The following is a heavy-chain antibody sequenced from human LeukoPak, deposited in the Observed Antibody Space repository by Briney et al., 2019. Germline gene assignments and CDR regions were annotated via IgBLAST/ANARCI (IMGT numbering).Heavy chain of an antibody. CDR1: GGSISNSSYY. CDR3: ARLVVTASSDGLDV. Sequence: ASETLSLTCTVSGGSISNSSYYWGWIRQPPGKGLGWIGSIYYSGSTYYNPSLKSRVTISVDTSKNQFSLKLSSVTAADTAVYYCARLVVTASSDGLDVWGQGTTVTVSS. V-gene: IGHV4-39*01. J-gene: IGHJ6*02. CDR2: IYYSGST. D-gene: IGHD2-21*02.